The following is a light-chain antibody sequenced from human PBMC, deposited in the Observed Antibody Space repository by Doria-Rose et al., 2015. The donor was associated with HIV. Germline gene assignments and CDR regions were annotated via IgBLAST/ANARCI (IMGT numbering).Light chain of an antibody. J-gene: IGKJ1*01. Sequence: EIVLTQSPGTLSLSPGERATLSCRASQSFSSTYLAWYQQKPGQAPSLLNYDGSTRATGIPDRFSASGSGTDFTLTINGLEPEDFALYYCHQYGTSWTFGQGTKVEI. CDR2: DGS. CDR1: QSFSSTY. CDR3: HQYGTSWT. V-gene: IGKV3-20*01.